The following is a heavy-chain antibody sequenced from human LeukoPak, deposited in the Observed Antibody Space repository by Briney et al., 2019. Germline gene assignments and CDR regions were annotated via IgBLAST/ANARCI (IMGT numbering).Heavy chain of an antibody. CDR2: ISSSSSYI. V-gene: IGHV3-21*01. CDR1: GFSFSSYS. CDR3: ARSPGYSGYDPYAH. Sequence: PGGSLRLSCAASGFSFSSYSMNWVRQAPGKGLDWVSSISSSSSYIYYADSVKGRFTISRDNAKNSLYLQMNSLRAEDTAVYYCARSPGYSGYDPYAHWGQGTLVTVSS. J-gene: IGHJ4*02. D-gene: IGHD5-12*01.